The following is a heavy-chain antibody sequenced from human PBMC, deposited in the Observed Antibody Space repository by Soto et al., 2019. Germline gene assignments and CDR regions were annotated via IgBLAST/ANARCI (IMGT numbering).Heavy chain of an antibody. CDR1: GGTFSSYA. CDR2: IIPIFDTA. D-gene: IGHD6-13*01. Sequence: SVKVSCKASGGTFSSYAISWVRQAPGQGLEWMGGIIPIFDTANYAQKFQGRVTVTADESTSTAYMELSSLRSEDTAVYYCSRDQSWQDLVWWFDPWGQGTLVTVSS. V-gene: IGHV1-69*13. J-gene: IGHJ5*02. CDR3: SRDQSWQDLVWWFDP.